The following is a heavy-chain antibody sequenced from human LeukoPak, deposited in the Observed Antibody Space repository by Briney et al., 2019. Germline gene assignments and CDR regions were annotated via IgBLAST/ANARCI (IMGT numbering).Heavy chain of an antibody. CDR1: GYTFTVYY. CDR2: INPNSGGT. V-gene: IGHV1-2*02. Sequence: GASVTVSFTSSGYTFTVYYMHWVRQAPGQGLEWMGWINPNSGGTNYAQKFQGRVTMTRDTSISTAYMELSRLRSDDTAVYYCARQKDIVATYYFDYWGQGTLVTVSS. J-gene: IGHJ4*02. D-gene: IGHD5-12*01. CDR3: ARQKDIVATYYFDY.